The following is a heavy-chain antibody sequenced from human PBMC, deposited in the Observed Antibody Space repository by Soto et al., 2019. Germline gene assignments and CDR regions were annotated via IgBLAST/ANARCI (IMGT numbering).Heavy chain of an antibody. CDR3: DHKGGGDRILDY. J-gene: IGHJ4*02. D-gene: IGHD3-16*01. Sequence: SGPTLVNPTQTLTLTCTFSGFSLSTSGVGVGWIRQPPGKALEWLALIYWDDAKEYSPSLKSRLTITKDTSKNQVVLIMTNMDPMEKTTYFWDHKGGGDRILDYWGKGTLVTVSS. V-gene: IGHV2-5*02. CDR2: IYWDDAK. CDR1: GFSLSTSGVG.